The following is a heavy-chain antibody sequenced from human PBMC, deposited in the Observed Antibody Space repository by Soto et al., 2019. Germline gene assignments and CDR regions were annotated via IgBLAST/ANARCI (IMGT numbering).Heavy chain of an antibody. J-gene: IGHJ6*02. D-gene: IGHD3-22*01. V-gene: IGHV1-69*06. CDR3: ARGYYDSSGYFYYYYYGMDV. CDR1: GGTFSSYA. CDR2: IIPIFGTA. Sequence: SVKVSCKASGGTFSSYAISWVRQAPGQGREWMGGIIPIFGTANYAQKFQGRVTITADKSTSTAYMELSSLRSEDTAVYYCARGYYDSSGYFYYYYYGMDVWGQGTTVTVSS.